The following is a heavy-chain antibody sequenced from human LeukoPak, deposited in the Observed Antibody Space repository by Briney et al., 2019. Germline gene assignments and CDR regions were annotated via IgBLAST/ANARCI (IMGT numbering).Heavy chain of an antibody. Sequence: GGSLRRSCEASGFTFGIYAMHWVRQAPGKGLEYISGISSNGYSTYYANSVKGRFTISRDNSKNTLYLQMGSLRDEDMAVFYCAREATTKTGRVYYFDYWGQGTLVTVSS. CDR2: ISSNGYST. D-gene: IGHD3-16*01. J-gene: IGHJ4*02. CDR3: AREATTKTGRVYYFDY. CDR1: GFTFGIYA. V-gene: IGHV3-64*01.